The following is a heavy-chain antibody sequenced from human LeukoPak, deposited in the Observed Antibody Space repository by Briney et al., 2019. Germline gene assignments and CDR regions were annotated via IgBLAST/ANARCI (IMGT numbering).Heavy chain of an antibody. D-gene: IGHD2-15*01. V-gene: IGHV3-33*01. CDR1: GFTFSNYG. CDR3: ARDPAGGGFNWFDP. J-gene: IGHJ5*02. Sequence: GGSLRLSCAASGFTFSNYGMHWVRQAPGKGLEWVAVIWSDGSDRYYADSVKGRFSISRDNSKNTLYLQMNSLGGEDTAVYYCARDPAGGGFNWFDPWGQGTLVTVSS. CDR2: IWSDGSDR.